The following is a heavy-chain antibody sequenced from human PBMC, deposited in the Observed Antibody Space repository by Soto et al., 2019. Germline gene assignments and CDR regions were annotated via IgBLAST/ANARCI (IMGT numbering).Heavy chain of an antibody. CDR3: AKDLGHGGRGAFDI. CDR2: ISYDGSNK. CDR1: GFTFSSYG. D-gene: IGHD7-27*01. J-gene: IGHJ3*02. Sequence: QVQLVESGGGVVQPGRSLRLSCAASGFTFSSYGMHWVRQAPGKGLEWVAVISYDGSNKYYADSVKGRFTISRDNSKNTLYLQMNSLRAEDTAVYYCAKDLGHGGRGAFDIWGQGTMLTVSS. V-gene: IGHV3-30*18.